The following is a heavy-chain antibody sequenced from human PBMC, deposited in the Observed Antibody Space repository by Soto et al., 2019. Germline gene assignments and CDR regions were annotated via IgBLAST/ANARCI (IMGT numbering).Heavy chain of an antibody. CDR3: ARVYCSGGSCYGIDY. CDR1: GYTFTSYD. Sequence: ASVKVSCKASGYTFTSYDLHWVRQAPGQRLEWMGWTNAGNGNTKYSQKFQGRVTITRDTSASTAYMELSSLRSEDTAVYYCARVYCSGGSCYGIDYWGQGTLVTVSS. D-gene: IGHD2-15*01. CDR2: TNAGNGNT. V-gene: IGHV1-3*01. J-gene: IGHJ4*02.